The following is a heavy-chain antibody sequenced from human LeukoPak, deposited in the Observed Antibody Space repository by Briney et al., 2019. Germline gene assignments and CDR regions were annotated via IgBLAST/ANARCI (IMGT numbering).Heavy chain of an antibody. D-gene: IGHD3-22*01. J-gene: IGHJ3*02. Sequence: ASVKVSCKASGGTFSSYAISWVRQAPGQGLAWMGIINLSAGSTSYAQKFQGRLTMTRDTSTSTVYMELSSLRPEDTAVYYCARGQYYSDTINYYSRHDAFDIWGQGTMVTVSS. CDR2: INLSAGST. CDR3: ARGQYYSDTINYYSRHDAFDI. CDR1: GGTFSSYA. V-gene: IGHV1-46*01.